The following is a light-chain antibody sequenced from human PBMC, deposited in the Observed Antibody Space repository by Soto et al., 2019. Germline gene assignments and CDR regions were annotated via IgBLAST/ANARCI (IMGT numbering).Light chain of an antibody. CDR2: GNS. CDR3: QSYDSSLSGSL. J-gene: IGLJ3*02. CDR1: RSNIGAGYD. V-gene: IGLV1-40*01. Sequence: QSVLTQPPSVSGAPGQRVTISCTGSRSNIGAGYDVHWYQQLPGTAPKLLIYGNSNRPSGVPDRFSGSKSGTSASLAITGLQAEDEADYYCQSYDSSLSGSLFGGGTKLTFL.